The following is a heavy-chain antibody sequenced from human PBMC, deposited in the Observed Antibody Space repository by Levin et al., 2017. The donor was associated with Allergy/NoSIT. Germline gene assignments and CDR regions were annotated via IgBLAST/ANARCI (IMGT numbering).Heavy chain of an antibody. CDR3: ARDYGIKYYYGMDV. Sequence: SQTLSLTCTVSGGSISSYYCSWIRQTAGKGLEWMGRIYPSGNTNYNPSLKSRVTLSVDTSKKQFSLKLDSVTAADTAVYYCARDYGIKYYYGMDVWGQGTTVTVSS. J-gene: IGHJ6*02. CDR2: IYPSGNT. CDR1: GGSISSYY. D-gene: IGHD1-1*01. V-gene: IGHV4-4*07.